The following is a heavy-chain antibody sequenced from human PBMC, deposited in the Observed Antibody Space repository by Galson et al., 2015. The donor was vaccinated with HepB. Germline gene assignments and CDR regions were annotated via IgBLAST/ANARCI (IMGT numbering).Heavy chain of an antibody. J-gene: IGHJ1*01. D-gene: IGHD2/OR15-2a*01. V-gene: IGHV1-69*06. Sequence: SVKVSCKASGGTFSSYAISWARQAPGQGLEWMGGIIPIFGTANYAQKFQGRVTITADKSTSTAYMELSSLRSEDTAVYYCARGVDHSIPAEYFQHWGQGTLVTVSS. CDR3: ARGVDHSIPAEYFQH. CDR1: GGTFSSYA. CDR2: IIPIFGTA.